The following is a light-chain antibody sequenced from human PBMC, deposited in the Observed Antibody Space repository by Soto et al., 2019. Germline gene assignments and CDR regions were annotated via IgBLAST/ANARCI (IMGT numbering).Light chain of an antibody. V-gene: IGKV3-20*01. CDR1: ERISSNF. CDR2: GAS. J-gene: IGKJ3*01. Sequence: VLTQSPGTLSLSPGERATLSCRASERISSNFLAWYQQRPGQAPRLLIYGASTRASGIPDRFSGSGSGTDFAITISRLEPEDFALYYCQQYGTSPFTFGPGTTVEIK. CDR3: QQYGTSPFT.